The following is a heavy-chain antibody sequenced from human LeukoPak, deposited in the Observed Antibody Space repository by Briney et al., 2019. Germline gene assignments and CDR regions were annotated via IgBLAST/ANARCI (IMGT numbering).Heavy chain of an antibody. Sequence: GGSLRLSCAASGFTFSSYAMHWVRQAPGKGLEYVSAISSNGGSTYYANSVKGRFTISRDNSKNTLYLQMGSLRAEDMAVYYCAREARAGGGNYVYWGQVTLVTVAS. CDR3: AREARAGGGNYVY. J-gene: IGHJ4*02. CDR2: ISSNGGST. D-gene: IGHD6-19*01. V-gene: IGHV3-64*01. CDR1: GFTFSSYA.